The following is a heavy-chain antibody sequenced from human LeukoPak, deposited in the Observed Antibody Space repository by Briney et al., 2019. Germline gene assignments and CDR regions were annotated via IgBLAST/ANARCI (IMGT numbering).Heavy chain of an antibody. Sequence: GESLKISCKGSGYSFTSYWIGWVRPMPGKGLEWMGIIYPGDSDTRYSPSFQGQVTISADKSISTAYLQWSSLKASDTAMYYCARHGGYYDFWSGTNWFDPWGQGTLVTVSS. CDR1: GYSFTSYW. V-gene: IGHV5-51*01. CDR3: ARHGGYYDFWSGTNWFDP. J-gene: IGHJ5*02. D-gene: IGHD3-3*01. CDR2: IYPGDSDT.